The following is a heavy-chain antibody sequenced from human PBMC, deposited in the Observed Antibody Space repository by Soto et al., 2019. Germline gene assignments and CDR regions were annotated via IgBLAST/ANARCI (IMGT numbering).Heavy chain of an antibody. Sequence: GASVKVSCKASGGTFSSYAISWVRQAPGQGLEWMGGIIPIFGTANYAQKFQGRVTITADESTSTAYMELSSLRSEDTAVYYCAGDCSSTSCYRYPEDYYYGMDVWGQGTTVTVSS. CDR2: IIPIFGTA. D-gene: IGHD2-2*01. CDR3: AGDCSSTSCYRYPEDYYYGMDV. CDR1: GGTFSSYA. J-gene: IGHJ6*02. V-gene: IGHV1-69*13.